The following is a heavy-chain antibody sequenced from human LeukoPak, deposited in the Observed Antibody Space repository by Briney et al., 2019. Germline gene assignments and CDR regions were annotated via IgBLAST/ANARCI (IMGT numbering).Heavy chain of an antibody. V-gene: IGHV4-39*01. D-gene: IGHD1-26*01. CDR1: GGSISSSSYY. CDR3: ARHGSYYAVQFFDY. CDR2: MFHSGST. J-gene: IGHJ4*02. Sequence: SETLSLTCTVSGGSISSSSYYWAWIRQPPGKGQEWIGSMFHSGSTYYNPSLKSRVTISVDTSKIQFSLKLTSVTAADTAVYYCARHGSYYAVQFFDYWGQGTLVTVSS.